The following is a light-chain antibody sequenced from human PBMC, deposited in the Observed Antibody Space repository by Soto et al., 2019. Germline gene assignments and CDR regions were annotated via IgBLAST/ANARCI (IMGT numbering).Light chain of an antibody. V-gene: IGKV1-5*03. CDR3: QHDNSDSEA. J-gene: IGKJ1*01. CDR2: KAS. CDR1: QTISSW. Sequence: IQMTQSPSTLSGSVGXRVTITCRASQTISSWLAWYQQKPGKAPKLLIYKASTLKSGVPSRFSGSGSGTEFTLTISSLQPDDFATYYCQHDNSDSEAFGQGTKVDIK.